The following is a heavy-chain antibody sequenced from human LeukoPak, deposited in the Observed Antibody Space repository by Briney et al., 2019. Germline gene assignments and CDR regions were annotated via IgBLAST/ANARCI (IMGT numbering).Heavy chain of an antibody. CDR2: ITSGFTP. CDR3: AKDYSDSRVADVFLEY. CDR1: GLTFSDYA. J-gene: IGHJ4*02. D-gene: IGHD2-21*01. V-gene: IGHV3-23*01. Sequence: GGSLRLSCAASGLTFSDYAMSWFRQAPGKGLEYVAGITSGFTPLYADFAKGRFTVSRDNSKSTFHLQMNSLRAEDTAVYFCAKDYSDSRVADVFLEYWGQGTLVTVSS.